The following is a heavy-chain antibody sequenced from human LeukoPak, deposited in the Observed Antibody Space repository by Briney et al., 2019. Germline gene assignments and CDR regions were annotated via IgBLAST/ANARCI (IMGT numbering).Heavy chain of an antibody. Sequence: GGSLRLSCAASGFTFSSYWMSWVRQAPGKGLEWVANIKQDGSEKYYVDSVKGRFNISRDNAKNSLYLQMNSLRAEDTAVYYCARQHCSGGSCYSKWDYYYMDVWGKGTTVTVSS. D-gene: IGHD2-15*01. CDR3: ARQHCSGGSCYSKWDYYYMDV. V-gene: IGHV3-7*01. CDR1: GFTFSSYW. CDR2: IKQDGSEK. J-gene: IGHJ6*03.